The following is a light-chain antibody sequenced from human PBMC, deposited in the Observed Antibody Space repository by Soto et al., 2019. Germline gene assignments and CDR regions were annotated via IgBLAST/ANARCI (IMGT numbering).Light chain of an antibody. CDR3: CSYAGRSTWV. J-gene: IGLJ3*02. V-gene: IGLV2-23*01. CDR2: ADT. CDR1: SSDIGSYNF. Sequence: QSALIQPASVSGSPGQSITISCTGASSDIGSYNFVSWYQQHPGKAPKLMIYADTKRPSGVSNRFSGAKSGNTASLAISGLQAEDESDYYCCSYAGRSTWVFGGGTKLTVL.